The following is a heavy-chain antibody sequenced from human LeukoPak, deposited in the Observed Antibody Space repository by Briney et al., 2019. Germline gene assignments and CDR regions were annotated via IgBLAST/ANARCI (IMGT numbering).Heavy chain of an antibody. CDR2: KNGDGGST. Sequence: GGSLRLSCAASGFTFSSYAMSWVRQAPGKGLEWVSLKNGDGGSTYYADSVKGRFTISRDNSKNSLYLQMNSLRNEDTALYYCAKGKYSSGWFPFDSWGQGTPVTVSS. CDR1: GFTFSSYA. V-gene: IGHV3-43*02. D-gene: IGHD6-19*01. J-gene: IGHJ4*02. CDR3: AKGKYSSGWFPFDS.